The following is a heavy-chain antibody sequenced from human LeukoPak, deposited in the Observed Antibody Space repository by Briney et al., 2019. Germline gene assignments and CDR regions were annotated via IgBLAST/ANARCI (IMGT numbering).Heavy chain of an antibody. CDR3: AKRNTMVRGGPCFDY. V-gene: IGHV3-74*01. CDR1: GFTFSGAW. J-gene: IGHJ4*02. D-gene: IGHD3-10*01. CDR2: IKSDGSA. Sequence: GGSLRLSCAASGFTFSGAWMHWVRQDPGKGLVWVSLIKSDGSAIYADSVKGRFTISRDNSKDTLYLQMNDLRPDDTAIYYCAKRNTMVRGGPCFDYWGQGLLVTVSS.